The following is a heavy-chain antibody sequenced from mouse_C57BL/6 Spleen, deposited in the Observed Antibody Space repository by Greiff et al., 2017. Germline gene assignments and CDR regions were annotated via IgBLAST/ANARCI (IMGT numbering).Heavy chain of an antibody. J-gene: IGHJ4*01. V-gene: IGHV1-15*01. CDR2: IDPETGGT. Sequence: QVHVKQSGAELVRPGASVTLSCKASGYTFTDYEMHWVKQTPVHGLEWIGAIDPETGGTAYNQKFKGKAILTADKSSSTAYMELRRLTSEDSAVYYCTRGGPYAMDYWGQGTSVTVSS. CDR3: TRGGPYAMDY. CDR1: GYTFTDYE.